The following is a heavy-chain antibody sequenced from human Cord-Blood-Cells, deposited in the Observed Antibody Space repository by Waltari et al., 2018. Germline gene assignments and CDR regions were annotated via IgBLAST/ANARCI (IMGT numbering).Heavy chain of an antibody. CDR1: GGSFRGYY. V-gene: IGHV4-34*01. CDR2: INNIGST. D-gene: IGHD1-26*01. CDR3: ASFSDPGANDAFDI. Sequence: QVQLQQGGAGLLKPSEPLSLTCAVYGGSFRGYYWRWITQPPGKGLEWFGEINNIGSTNYIPSLKSRVTISVDTSKNHFSLKLSSVTAADTAVYYCASFSDPGANDAFDIWGQGTMVTVSS. J-gene: IGHJ3*02.